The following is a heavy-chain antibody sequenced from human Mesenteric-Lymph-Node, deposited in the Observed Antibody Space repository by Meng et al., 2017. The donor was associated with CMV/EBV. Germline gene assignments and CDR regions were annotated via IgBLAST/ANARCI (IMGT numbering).Heavy chain of an antibody. CDR1: GYTFTSYD. CDR2: MNPNSGNT. V-gene: IGHV1-8*03. CDR3: ERGRFRRDTAMVRFDP. Sequence: ASVKVSCKASGYTFTSYDINWVRQATGQGLEWMGWMNPNSGNTGYAQKFQGRVTITRNTSISTAYMELSSLRSEDTAVYYCERGRFRRDTAMVRFDPWGQGTLVTVSS. D-gene: IGHD5-18*01. J-gene: IGHJ5*02.